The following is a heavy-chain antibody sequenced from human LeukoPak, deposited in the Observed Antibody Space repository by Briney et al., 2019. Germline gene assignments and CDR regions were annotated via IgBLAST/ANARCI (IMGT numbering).Heavy chain of an antibody. CDR1: GGTFSSYA. V-gene: IGHV1-69*04. D-gene: IGHD2-21*02. CDR3: AREGVVTAMNYFDY. Sequence: ASVKVSCKASGGTFSSYAISWVRQAPGQGLEWMGRIIPILGIANYAQKFQGRVTITADKSTSTAYMELSSLRSEDTAVYYCAREGVVTAMNYFDYWGQGTLVTVSS. CDR2: IIPILGIA. J-gene: IGHJ4*02.